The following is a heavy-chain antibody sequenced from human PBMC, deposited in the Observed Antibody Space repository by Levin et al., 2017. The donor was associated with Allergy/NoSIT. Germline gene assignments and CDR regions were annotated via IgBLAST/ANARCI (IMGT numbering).Heavy chain of an antibody. D-gene: IGHD3-22*01. CDR3: ARNSDSSGYYRP. J-gene: IGHJ5*02. CDR1: GDTFSGYY. V-gene: IGHV1-2*02. Sequence: GASVKVSCKASGDTFSGYYFHWVRQAPGQGLEWMGWNNPNSGDTNYAQKFQGRVTMTRDTSISTVYMELSRLRDDDTAVYYCARNSDSSGYYRPWGQGTLVTVSS. CDR2: NNPNSGDT.